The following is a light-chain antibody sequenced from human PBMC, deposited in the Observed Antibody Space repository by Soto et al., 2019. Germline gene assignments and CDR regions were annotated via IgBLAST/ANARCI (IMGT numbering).Light chain of an antibody. CDR2: VAS. CDR3: RQRDHAPST. Sequence: YLYWYLQKPGKAPQLLIYVASRLESGVPSRFFCSRTGTDFTLVSSSGLPAEFVSYYCRQRDHAPSTCGRGTRLEIK. J-gene: IGKJ5*01. CDR1: Y. V-gene: IGKV1-39*01.